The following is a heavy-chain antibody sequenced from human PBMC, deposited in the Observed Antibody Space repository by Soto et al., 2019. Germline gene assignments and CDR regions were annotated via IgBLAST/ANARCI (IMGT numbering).Heavy chain of an antibody. Sequence: QVQLVESGGGVVQPGRSLRLSCAASGFTFSSYGMHWVRQAPGKGLEWVAVIWYDGSNKYYADSVKGRFTISRDNSKNTLYLQMNSRRAEDTAVYYCARDRDNYYGSGSLNNWFDPWGQGTLVTVSS. D-gene: IGHD3-10*01. CDR2: IWYDGSNK. V-gene: IGHV3-33*01. J-gene: IGHJ5*02. CDR1: GFTFSSYG. CDR3: ARDRDNYYGSGSLNNWFDP.